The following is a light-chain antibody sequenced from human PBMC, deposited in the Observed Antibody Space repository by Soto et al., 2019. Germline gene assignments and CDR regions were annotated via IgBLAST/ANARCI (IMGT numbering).Light chain of an antibody. Sequence: EIVLTQSPGTLSLSPGERATLSCRASQSVSGMAWYQQVRGQAPRLFIYGASTRATGIPDRFSGSGSGTDFTLTISRLEPEDFSVYYCQHYGTSLITFGQGTRLEIK. J-gene: IGKJ5*01. CDR2: GAS. CDR1: QSVSG. V-gene: IGKV3-20*01. CDR3: QHYGTSLIT.